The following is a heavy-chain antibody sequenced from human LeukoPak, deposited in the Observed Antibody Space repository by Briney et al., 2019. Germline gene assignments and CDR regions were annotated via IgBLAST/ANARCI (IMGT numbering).Heavy chain of an antibody. J-gene: IGHJ4*02. CDR3: ARDRVVVPAAFDY. D-gene: IGHD2-2*01. CDR2: INPNSGGT. Sequence: ASVTLSFKSSGYTFTAYYMHWVRHAPGQGLEWMGWINPNSGGTNYAQKFQGRVTMTRDTSISTAYMELSRLRSDDTAVYYCARDRVVVPAAFDYWGQGTLVTVSS. CDR1: GYTFTAYY. V-gene: IGHV1-2*02.